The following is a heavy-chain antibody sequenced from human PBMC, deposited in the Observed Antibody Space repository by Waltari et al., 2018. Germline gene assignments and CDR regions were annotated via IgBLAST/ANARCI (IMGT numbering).Heavy chain of an antibody. V-gene: IGHV4-4*02. Sequence: WWSWVRQSPEKGLEWIGQVYHSGKTHYKPSLQSRVTISVDKPKNQFSLNLNSVTAADTAVYYCAGDRAIGLFFDYWGRGTLVTVSS. D-gene: IGHD2-2*01. CDR1: W. CDR2: VYHSGKT. CDR3: AGDRAIGLFFDY. J-gene: IGHJ4*02.